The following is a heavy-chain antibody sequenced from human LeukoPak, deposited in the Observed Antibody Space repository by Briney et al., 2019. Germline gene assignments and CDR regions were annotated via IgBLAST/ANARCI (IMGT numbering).Heavy chain of an antibody. V-gene: IGHV4-34*01. CDR3: ARVAGDPIYYYYYMDV. Sequence: SETLSLTCAVYGGSFSGYYWRWIRQSPGKGLEWIGEINDSGSTSYDPSLKSRVTISVDTSKNQISLKLTSVTAADTAVYYCARVAGDPIYYYYYMDVWGKGTTVTVSS. D-gene: IGHD7-27*01. CDR2: INDSGST. J-gene: IGHJ6*03. CDR1: GGSFSGYY.